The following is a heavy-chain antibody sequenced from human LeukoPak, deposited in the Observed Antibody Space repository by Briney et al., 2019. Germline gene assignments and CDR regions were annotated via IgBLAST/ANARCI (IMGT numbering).Heavy chain of an antibody. CDR1: GFIFTNYF. J-gene: IGHJ4*02. V-gene: IGHV3-33*08. CDR3: VRGDGLILFDY. CDR2: IWSDGNKK. Sequence: GGSLRLSCAASGFIFTNYFMSWVRQAPGKGLEWVAMIWSDGNKKNYVDSAKGRFTISRDNSKNTLYLQLNRLRVEDTAVYYCVRGDGLILFDYWGQGTLVTVSS. D-gene: IGHD5-24*01.